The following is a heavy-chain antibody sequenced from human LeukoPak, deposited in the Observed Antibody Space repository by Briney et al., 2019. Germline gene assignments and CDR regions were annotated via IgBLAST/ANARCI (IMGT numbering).Heavy chain of an antibody. J-gene: IGHJ4*02. CDR3: AKDLPGGLWLAFDY. CDR1: EFSSSGYG. V-gene: IGHV3-33*06. CDR2: MWYDGSNK. D-gene: IGHD6-19*01. Sequence: GGSLRLSCATSEFSSSGYGMHWVCQAPGKGLEWVAVMWYDGSNKYYGDSVKGRFTISRDNSKNTLYLQMNSLRVEDTAVYYCAKDLPGGLWLAFDYWGQGTLVTVSS.